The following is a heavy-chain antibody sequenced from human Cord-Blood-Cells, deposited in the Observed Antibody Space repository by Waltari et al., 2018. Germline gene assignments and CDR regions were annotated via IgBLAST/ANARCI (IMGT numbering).Heavy chain of an antibody. D-gene: IGHD5-12*01. Sequence: EVQLVETGGGLIQPGGSLRLSCAASGFTVGSNYISWVRQAPGKGLEWVSVIYSGGSTYYADSVKGRFTISRDNSKNTLYLQMNSLRAEDTAVYYCARGADYSGYDYSYDYWGQGTLVTVSS. CDR2: IYSGGST. J-gene: IGHJ4*02. V-gene: IGHV3-53*02. CDR1: GFTVGSNY. CDR3: ARGADYSGYDYSYDY.